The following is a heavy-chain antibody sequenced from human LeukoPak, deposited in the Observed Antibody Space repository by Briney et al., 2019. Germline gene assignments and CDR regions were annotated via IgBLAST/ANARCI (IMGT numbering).Heavy chain of an antibody. D-gene: IGHD6-13*01. CDR3: ASDSSSWYY. J-gene: IGHJ4*02. V-gene: IGHV3-64*01. Sequence: GGSLRLSCAASGFSFSTYAIHWVRQAPGKGLEYVSAISTDGSRTYYGNSVKGRFTISRDNSKNTVYLQMDSLRGEDMAVYYCASDSSSWYYWGQGTLVTVSS. CDR1: GFSFSTYA. CDR2: ISTDGSRT.